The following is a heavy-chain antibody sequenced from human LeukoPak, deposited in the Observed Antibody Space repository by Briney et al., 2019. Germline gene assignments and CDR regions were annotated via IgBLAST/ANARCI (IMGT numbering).Heavy chain of an antibody. D-gene: IGHD5-18*01. V-gene: IGHV5-51*01. J-gene: IGHJ6*02. CDR2: IYPGDSDT. CDR1: GYSFTSYW. Sequence: GESLKISCKASGYSFTSYWIGWVRQMPGKGLEWMGIIYPGDSDTRYSPSFQGQVTISADKSISTAYLQWSSLKASDTAMYYCARQYVDTAMVTDYYYGMDVWGQGTTVTVSS. CDR3: ARQYVDTAMVTDYYYGMDV.